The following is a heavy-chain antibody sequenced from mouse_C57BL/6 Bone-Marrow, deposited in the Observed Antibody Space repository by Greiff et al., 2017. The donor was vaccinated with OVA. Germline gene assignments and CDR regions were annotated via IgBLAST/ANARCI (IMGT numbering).Heavy chain of an antibody. CDR2: IWWDDDK. V-gene: IGHV8-8*01. D-gene: IGHD1-1*01. CDR1: GFSLSTFGMG. J-gene: IGHJ2*01. Sequence: QVTLKESGPGILQPSQTLSLTCSFSGFSLSTFGMGVGWIRQPSGKGLEWLAHIWWDDDKYYNPALKSRLTSSKDTSKNQVFLKIANVDTADTATYYCARIDDYGSSSWYFDYWGQGTTLTVSS. CDR3: ARIDDYGSSSWYFDY.